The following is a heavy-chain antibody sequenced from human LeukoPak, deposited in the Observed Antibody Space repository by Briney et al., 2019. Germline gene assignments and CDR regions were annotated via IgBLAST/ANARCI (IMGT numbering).Heavy chain of an antibody. CDR3: ARASSIVGATSYFQH. D-gene: IGHD1-26*01. J-gene: IGHJ1*01. Sequence: GGSLRLSCAASGFTFDDYGMSWVRQAPGKGLEWVANIKQDGSEKYYVDSVKGRFTISRDNAKNSLYLQMNSLRAEDTAVYYCARASSIVGATSYFQHWGQGTLVTVSS. V-gene: IGHV3-7*01. CDR1: GFTFDDYG. CDR2: IKQDGSEK.